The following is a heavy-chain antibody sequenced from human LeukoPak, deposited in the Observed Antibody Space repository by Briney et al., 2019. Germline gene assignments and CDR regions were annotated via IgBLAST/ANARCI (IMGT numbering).Heavy chain of an antibody. CDR3: ARGFSTYYFDY. Sequence: GRSLRLSCAASGFTFSNYGMHWVRQAPGKGLEWVAVIWYDGSNKYYADSVKGRFTISRDNSKNTLYLQMNSLRAEDTAVYYCARGFSTYYFDYWGQGTLVTVSS. V-gene: IGHV3-33*01. J-gene: IGHJ4*02. CDR1: GFTFSNYG. CDR2: IWYDGSNK.